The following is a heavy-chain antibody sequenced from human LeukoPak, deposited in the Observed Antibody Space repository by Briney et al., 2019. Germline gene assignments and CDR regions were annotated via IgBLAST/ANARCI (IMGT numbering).Heavy chain of an antibody. CDR1: GYTFTGYD. Sequence: ASVKVSCKASGYTFTGYDINWVRQATGQGLEWMGWMNPNSGHTGYAQNFQGRVTLTRNTSINTAYMELSSLRSEDTAIYYCARSFSSSSTSDYWGQGTLVTVSS. D-gene: IGHD6-6*01. V-gene: IGHV1-8*01. J-gene: IGHJ4*02. CDR2: MNPNSGHT. CDR3: ARSFSSSSTSDY.